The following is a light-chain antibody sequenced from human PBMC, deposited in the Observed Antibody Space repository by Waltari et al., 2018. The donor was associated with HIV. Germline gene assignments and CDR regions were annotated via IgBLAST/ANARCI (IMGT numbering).Light chain of an antibody. CDR1: ALPKKY. Sequence: SYELTQPPSVSVSPGQTARITCSGDALPKKYAYWYQQQPVQAPLLVTYKDSERPSGIPERFSGSSSGTTVTLTISGVQAEDEADYYCQSADSSGTYVFGTGTKVTVL. CDR2: KDS. V-gene: IGLV3-25*03. CDR3: QSADSSGTYV. J-gene: IGLJ1*01.